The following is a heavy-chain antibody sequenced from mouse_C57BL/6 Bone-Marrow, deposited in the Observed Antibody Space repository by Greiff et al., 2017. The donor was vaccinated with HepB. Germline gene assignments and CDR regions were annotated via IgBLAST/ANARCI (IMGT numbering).Heavy chain of an antibody. D-gene: IGHD1-1*01. CDR1: GFTFSSYG. CDR2: ISSGGSYT. CDR3: ARQGSSSLSYCYFDV. V-gene: IGHV5-6*01. Sequence: EVMLVESGGDLVKPGGSLKLSCAASGFTFSSYGMSWVRQTPDKRLEWVATISSGGSYTYYPDSVKGRFTISRDNANNTLYLQMSSLKSEDTAMYDFARQGSSSLSYCYFDVWGTGTTVTVSS. J-gene: IGHJ1*03.